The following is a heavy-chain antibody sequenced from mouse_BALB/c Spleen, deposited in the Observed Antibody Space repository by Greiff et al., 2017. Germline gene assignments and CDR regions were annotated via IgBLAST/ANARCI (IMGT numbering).Heavy chain of an antibody. D-gene: IGHD2-14*01. CDR1: GFSLTSYG. CDR2: IWSGGST. V-gene: IGHV2-2*02. CDR3: ARAYYRYLYAMDY. J-gene: IGHJ4*01. Sequence: VMLVESGPGLVQPSQSLSITCTVSGFSLTSYGVHWVRQSPGKGLEWLGVIWSGGSTDYNAAFISRLSISKDNSKSQVFFKMNSLQANDTAIYYCARAYYRYLYAMDYWGQGTSVTVSS.